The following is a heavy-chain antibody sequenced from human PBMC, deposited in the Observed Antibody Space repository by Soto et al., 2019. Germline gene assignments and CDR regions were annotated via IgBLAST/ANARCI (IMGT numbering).Heavy chain of an antibody. Sequence: GGSLRLSCAASGFTFSSYAMSWVRQAPGKGLEWVSAISGSGGSTYYADTVKGRFTISRDNSKNTIYLQMNSLRAEDTAVFYCARGRGYSRGPPSFPRVFDYWGQGTLVTVSS. V-gene: IGHV3-23*01. J-gene: IGHJ4*02. CDR2: ISGSGGST. CDR1: GFTFSSYA. D-gene: IGHD6-13*01. CDR3: ARGRGYSRGPPSFPRVFDY.